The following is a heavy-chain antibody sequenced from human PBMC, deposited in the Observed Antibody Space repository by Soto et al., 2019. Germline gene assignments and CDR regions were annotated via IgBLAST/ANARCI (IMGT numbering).Heavy chain of an antibody. V-gene: IGHV3-21*06. CDR2: ISSTTNYI. CDR3: ARESEDLTSNFDY. Sequence: PDGSLRLSCAASGFTFSSYEMNWVRQAPGKGLEWVSSISSTTNYIYYGDSMKGRFTISRDNAKNSLYLEMNSLRAEDTAVYYCARESEDLTSNFDYWGQGTLVTVSS. CDR1: GFTFSSYE. J-gene: IGHJ4*02.